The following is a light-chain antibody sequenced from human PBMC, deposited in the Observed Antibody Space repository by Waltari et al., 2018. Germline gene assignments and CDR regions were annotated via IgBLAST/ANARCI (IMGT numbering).Light chain of an antibody. V-gene: IGLV1-44*01. CDR2: NNS. CDR1: RANIGRQP. CDR3: AAWDDSLSGYV. Sequence: QSVLTQPPSASGTPGQRGTLPCSGRRANIGRQPVTCYQQPPGTAPKLLTNNNSQRPSGVPDRFSGSKSGTSASLAISGLLSDDGAEYYCAAWDDSLSGYVFGTGTNVSVL. J-gene: IGLJ1*01.